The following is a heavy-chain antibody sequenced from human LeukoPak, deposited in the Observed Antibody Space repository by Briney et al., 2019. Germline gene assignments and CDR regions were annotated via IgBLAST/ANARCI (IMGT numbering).Heavy chain of an antibody. CDR2: IYYSGST. CDR1: GGSISSGGYY. Sequence: PSQTLSLTCTVSGGSISSGGYYWRWIRQHPGKGLEWIVYIYYSGSTYYNPSLKSRVTISVDTSKNQFSLKLSSVTAADTAVYYCASLFSSGSYRWDFDYWGQGTLVTVSS. J-gene: IGHJ4*02. D-gene: IGHD1-26*01. V-gene: IGHV4-31*03. CDR3: ASLFSSGSYRWDFDY.